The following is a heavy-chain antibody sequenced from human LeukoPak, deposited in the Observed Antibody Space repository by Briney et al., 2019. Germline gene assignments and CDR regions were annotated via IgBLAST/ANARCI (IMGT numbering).Heavy chain of an antibody. V-gene: IGHV3-48*02. D-gene: IGHD3-22*01. J-gene: IGHJ4*02. CDR2: ISSSSSTI. Sequence: GGSLRLSCAASGFTFSSYEMNWVRQAPGKGLEWVSYISSSSSTIYYADSVKGRFTISRDNAKNSLYLQMNSLRDEDTAVYYCARDYYDSSGIRGLDYWGQGTLVTVSS. CDR3: ARDYYDSSGIRGLDY. CDR1: GFTFSSYE.